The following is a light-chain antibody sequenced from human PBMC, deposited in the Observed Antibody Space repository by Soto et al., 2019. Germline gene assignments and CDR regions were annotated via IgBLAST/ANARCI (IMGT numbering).Light chain of an antibody. Sequence: EIVLTQSPATLSLSPGERATLSCRASQSVSANLAWYQQKPGQAPRLLIYSASNRATGIPARFSGSGSGTDFTLTISSLEPEDFAIYYCQQRSNWPPSITFGRGTRLEIK. V-gene: IGKV3-11*01. J-gene: IGKJ5*01. CDR1: QSVSAN. CDR3: QQRSNWPPSIT. CDR2: SAS.